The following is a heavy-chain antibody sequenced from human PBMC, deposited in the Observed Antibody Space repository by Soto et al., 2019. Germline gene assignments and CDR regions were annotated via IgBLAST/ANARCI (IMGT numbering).Heavy chain of an antibody. J-gene: IGHJ6*02. V-gene: IGHV3-30*03. D-gene: IGHD3-22*01. Sequence: GGSLRLSCAASGFTFNSYAMHWVRQGPGNGLEWVAFISYDSTKTYYADSVKGRFTISRDNSNSALYVQMNSLTGEDTAVYYCARTMSAWSDCQSSSMHVRGPGT. CDR3: ARTMSAWSDCQSSSMHV. CDR1: GFTFNSYA. CDR2: ISYDSTKT.